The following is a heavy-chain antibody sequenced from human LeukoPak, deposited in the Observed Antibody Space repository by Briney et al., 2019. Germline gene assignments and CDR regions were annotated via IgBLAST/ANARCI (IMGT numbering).Heavy chain of an antibody. V-gene: IGHV3-23*01. D-gene: IGHD3-10*01. Sequence: GGSLRLSCAAAGFTCSSYAMSWVRQAPGKVLEWVSAISGSGGGTYYADSVKGWFTISRDNSKNTLYLQMNSLRAEDMAVYYCASGAAQSSPHYYHYSHMDVWGKGTTVTVSS. CDR2: ISGSGGGT. CDR3: ASGAAQSSPHYYHYSHMDV. J-gene: IGHJ6*03. CDR1: GFTCSSYA.